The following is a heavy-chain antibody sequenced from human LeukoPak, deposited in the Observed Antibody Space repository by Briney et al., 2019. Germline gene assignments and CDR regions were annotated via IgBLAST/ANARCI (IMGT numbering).Heavy chain of an antibody. CDR3: ARGFGSSSGYYDSRTYNFDH. V-gene: IGHV4-38-2*01. CDR2: LHHSGST. Sequence: SETLSLTCDVSGYSISSGYYWGWIRQPPEKGLEWIGSLHHSGSTYYNPSLKSRVTLSIDPSRNQLSLKLSSVTASDTAVYYCARGFGSSSGYYDSRTYNFDHWGQGALVTVSS. CDR1: GYSISSGYY. J-gene: IGHJ4*02. D-gene: IGHD3-22*01.